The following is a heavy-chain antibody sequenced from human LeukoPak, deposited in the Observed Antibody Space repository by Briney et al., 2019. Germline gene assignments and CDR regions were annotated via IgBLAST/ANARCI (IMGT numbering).Heavy chain of an antibody. D-gene: IGHD3/OR15-3a*01. J-gene: IGHJ4*02. CDR3: AKWTGNSVNFDY. V-gene: IGHV3-30*04. Sequence: GGSLRLSCAASGFTFRSYAIHWARQAPGKGLEWVAVISYDGSNKYYADSVKGRFTISRDNSKNTVHLHMNSLSAEDTAVYYCAKWTGNSVNFDYWGQGTLVTVSS. CDR1: GFTFRSYA. CDR2: ISYDGSNK.